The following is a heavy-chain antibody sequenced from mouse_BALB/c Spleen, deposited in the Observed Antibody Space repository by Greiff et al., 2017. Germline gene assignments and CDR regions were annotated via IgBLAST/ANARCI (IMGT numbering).Heavy chain of an antibody. J-gene: IGHJ1*01. V-gene: IGHV14-1*02. CDR3: ARKGGSSDWYFDV. CDR1: GFNIKDYY. CDR2: IDPENGNT. Sequence: EVQLQESGAELVRPGALVKLSCKASGFNIKDYYMHWVKQRPEQGLEWIGWIDPENGNTIYDPKFQGKASITADTSSNTAYLQLSSLTSEDTAVYYCARKGGSSDWYFDVWGAGTTVTVSS. D-gene: IGHD1-1*01.